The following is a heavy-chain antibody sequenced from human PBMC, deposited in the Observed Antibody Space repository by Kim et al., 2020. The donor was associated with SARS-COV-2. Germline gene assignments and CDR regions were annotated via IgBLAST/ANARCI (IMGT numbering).Heavy chain of an antibody. CDR2: INPSGGST. Sequence: ASVKVSCKASGYTFTSYYMLWVRQAPGQGLEWMGIINPSGGSTSYAQKFQGRVTMTRDTSTSTVYMELSSLRSEDTAVYYCARGDYYDSSGYLLFDYWGQGTLVTVSS. CDR1: GYTFTSYY. D-gene: IGHD3-22*01. V-gene: IGHV1-46*01. J-gene: IGHJ4*02. CDR3: ARGDYYDSSGYLLFDY.